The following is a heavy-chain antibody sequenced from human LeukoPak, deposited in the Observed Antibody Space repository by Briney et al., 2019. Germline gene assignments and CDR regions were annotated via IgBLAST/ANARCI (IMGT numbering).Heavy chain of an antibody. Sequence: PGGSLRLSCAASGFTFDTYAMNWVRLAPGKGLEWVSSISSGGTYIYYAESVRGRSTISRDNTKNFLYLQLSTLRVEDTAVYYCARDRPTGRSRGVVVQWGQGTLVTVSS. CDR2: ISSGGTYI. J-gene: IGHJ4*02. V-gene: IGHV3-21*01. D-gene: IGHD2-15*01. CDR1: GFTFDTYA. CDR3: ARDRPTGRSRGVVVQ.